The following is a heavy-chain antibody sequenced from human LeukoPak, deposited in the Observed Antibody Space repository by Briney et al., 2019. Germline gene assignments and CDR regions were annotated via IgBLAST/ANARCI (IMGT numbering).Heavy chain of an antibody. CDR2: ISSSGSFI. CDR1: RFTFSSYS. CDR3: ARGYQWELSH. D-gene: IGHD1-26*01. V-gene: IGHV3-21*01. Sequence: PGGSLRLSCAASRFTFSSYSMNWVRQAPGKGLEWVSSISSSGSFIYYANSVKGRFTISRDNAKNSLYLQMNSLRAEDTAVYYCARGYQWELSHWGQGTLVTVSS. J-gene: IGHJ1*01.